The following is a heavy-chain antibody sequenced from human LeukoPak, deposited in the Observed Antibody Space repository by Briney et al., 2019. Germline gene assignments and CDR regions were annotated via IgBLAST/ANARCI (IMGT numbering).Heavy chain of an antibody. CDR3: ARDDTTVQRY. CDR1: GYTLTSYY. V-gene: IGHV1-46*04. D-gene: IGHD4-17*01. Sequence: ASVKVSCKATGYTLTSYYMHGVRQPPGQGLEWMGIINPSGGSTSYAQKLQGRVTMTRDTSTSTVYMELSSVRSEDTAVYHCARDDTTVQRYWGQGTLVSVSS. J-gene: IGHJ4*02. CDR2: INPSGGST.